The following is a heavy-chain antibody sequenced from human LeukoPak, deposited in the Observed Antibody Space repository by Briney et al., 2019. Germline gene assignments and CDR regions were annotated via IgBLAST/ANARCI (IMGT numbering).Heavy chain of an antibody. J-gene: IGHJ4*02. Sequence: GGSLRLSCAASGFTFDDYGMSWVRQAPGKGLEWVSGINWNGGSTGYADSVKGRFTISRDNSKNTLYLQMNSLRAEDTAVYYCARGIAAAATTGDYFDYWGQGTLVTVSS. CDR1: GFTFDDYG. D-gene: IGHD6-13*01. CDR3: ARGIAAAATTGDYFDY. V-gene: IGHV3-20*04. CDR2: INWNGGST.